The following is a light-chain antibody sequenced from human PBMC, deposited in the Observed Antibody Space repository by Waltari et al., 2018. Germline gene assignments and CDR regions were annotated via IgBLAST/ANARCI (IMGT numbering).Light chain of an antibody. CDR2: AAS. CDR3: CQEYNYPRT. CDR1: QGIRDE. V-gene: IGKV1-6*01. Sequence: TCRASQGIRDELGWFQQKPGKAPKLLICAASSLESGVPLRFSGSGSGTDFTLTITSLQPEDFATYYCCQEYNYPRTGGQGTKVE. J-gene: IGKJ1*01.